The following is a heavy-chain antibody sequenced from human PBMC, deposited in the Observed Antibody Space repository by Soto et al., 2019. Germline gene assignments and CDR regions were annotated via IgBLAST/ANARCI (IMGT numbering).Heavy chain of an antibody. V-gene: IGHV1-69*13. CDR3: ARGIVVVTAIPGSGWFDP. CDR1: GGTFSSYA. CDR2: IIPIFGTA. D-gene: IGHD2-21*02. J-gene: IGHJ5*02. Sequence: GASVKVSCKASGGTFSSYAISWVRQAPGQGLEWMGGIIPIFGTANYAQKFQGRVTITADESTSTAYMELSSLRSEDTAVYYCARGIVVVTAIPGSGWFDPWGQGTLVTVSS.